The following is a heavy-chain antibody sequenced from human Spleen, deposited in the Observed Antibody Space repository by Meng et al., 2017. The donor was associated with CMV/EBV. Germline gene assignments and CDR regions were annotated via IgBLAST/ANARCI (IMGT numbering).Heavy chain of an antibody. Sequence: GESLKISCAASGFTFSNYAMSWVRQAPGKGPEWVSAVTGSGGSTYYADSVKGRFTISRDNSKNTLYLQMNSLRVEDTAMYYCAATVGWLSTEKHYWGQGTLVTVSS. CDR3: AATVGWLSTEKHY. V-gene: IGHV3-23*01. J-gene: IGHJ4*02. CDR2: VTGSGGST. D-gene: IGHD3-22*01. CDR1: GFTFSNYA.